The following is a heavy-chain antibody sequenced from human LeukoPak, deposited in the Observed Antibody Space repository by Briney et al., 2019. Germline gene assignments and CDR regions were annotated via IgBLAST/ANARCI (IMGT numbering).Heavy chain of an antibody. J-gene: IGHJ3*02. CDR3: AKVWTMIVVVPDAFDI. CDR2: ISSSSSYI. CDR1: GFTFSSYS. D-gene: IGHD3-22*01. Sequence: GGSLRLSCAASGFTFSSYSMNWVRQAPGKGLEWVSSISSSSSYIYYADSAKGRFAISRDNSKNTLYLQMKSLRAEDTAIYYCAKVWTMIVVVPDAFDIWGQGTMVTVSS. V-gene: IGHV3-21*04.